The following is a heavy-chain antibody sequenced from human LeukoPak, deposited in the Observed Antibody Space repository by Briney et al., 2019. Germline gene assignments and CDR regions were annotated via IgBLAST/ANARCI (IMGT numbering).Heavy chain of an antibody. J-gene: IGHJ4*02. CDR1: GFTFSSYA. Sequence: GGSLRLSCAASGFTFSSYAMHWVRQAPGKGLEWVAVISYDGSNKYYADSVKGRFTISRDNSKNTLYLEMNSLRAEDTAVYYCAKVADYWSDLAHFDYWGQGTLVTVSS. V-gene: IGHV3-30*04. CDR2: ISYDGSNK. D-gene: IGHD4/OR15-4a*01. CDR3: AKVADYWSDLAHFDY.